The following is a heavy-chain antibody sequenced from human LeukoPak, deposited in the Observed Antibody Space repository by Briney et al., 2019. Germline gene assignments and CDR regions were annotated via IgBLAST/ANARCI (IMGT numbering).Heavy chain of an antibody. J-gene: IGHJ6*03. CDR3: ARCLVAHDSMDV. CDR2: IYNSGST. D-gene: IGHD5-12*01. V-gene: IGHV4-30-4*07. CDR1: GGSISSGGYS. Sequence: SETLSLTCAVSGGSISSGGYSWNWIRQPPGKGLEWIGYIYNSGSTSYNPSLKSRVSLSVDTSKNLFSLKLSSVTAADTAVYYCARCLVAHDSMDVWGKGTTVTISS.